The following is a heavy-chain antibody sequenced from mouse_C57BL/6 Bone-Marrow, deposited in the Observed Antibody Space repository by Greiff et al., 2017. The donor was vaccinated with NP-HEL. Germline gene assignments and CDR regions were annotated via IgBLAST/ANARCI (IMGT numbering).Heavy chain of an antibody. J-gene: IGHJ3*01. V-gene: IGHV5-17*01. D-gene: IGHD5-1*01. CDR2: ISSGSSTI. CDR1: GFTFSDYG. Sequence: DVMLVESGGGLVKPGGSLKLSCAASGFTFSDYGMHWVRQAPEKGLEWVAYISSGSSTIYYADTVKGRFTISRDNAKNTLFLQMTSLRSEDTAMYYCARAEYSSFAYWGQGTLVTVSA. CDR3: ARAEYSSFAY.